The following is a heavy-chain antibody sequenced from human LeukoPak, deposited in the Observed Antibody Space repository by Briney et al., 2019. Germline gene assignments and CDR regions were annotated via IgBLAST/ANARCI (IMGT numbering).Heavy chain of an antibody. CDR1: GFSLSNYA. Sequence: TGGSLRLSCAASGFSLSNYAMHWVRQTPGKGLEWVAVIWYDGSNEYYSEFVKGRFAISRDTSRNTLYLQMNNVRAEDTAVYFCARDPGLRLDSWGQGTLATAS. J-gene: IGHJ4*02. D-gene: IGHD3-3*01. CDR2: IWYDGSNE. V-gene: IGHV3-33*01. CDR3: ARDPGLRLDS.